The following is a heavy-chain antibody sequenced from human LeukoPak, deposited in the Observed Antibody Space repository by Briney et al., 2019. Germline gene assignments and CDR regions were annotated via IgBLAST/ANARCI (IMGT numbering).Heavy chain of an antibody. CDR3: AKDGYYDILTGYSRFDY. D-gene: IGHD3-9*01. V-gene: IGHV3-7*03. CDR1: GFTFSSYW. Sequence: GGSLRLSCAASGFTFSSYWMSWVRQAPGTGLEWVANIKQDGSEKYYVDSVKGRFTISRDNAKNSLFLQMNSLRAEDTAVCYCAKDGYYDILTGYSRFDYWGQGTLVTVSS. J-gene: IGHJ4*02. CDR2: IKQDGSEK.